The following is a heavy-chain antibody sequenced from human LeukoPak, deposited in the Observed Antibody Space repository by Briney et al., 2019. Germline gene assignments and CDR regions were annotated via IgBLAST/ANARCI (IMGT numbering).Heavy chain of an antibody. V-gene: IGHV3-23*01. CDR1: TFTFSNYA. CDR3: AKDDSGWYFDY. Sequence: GGSLRLSCAASTFTFSNYAMSWVRQAPGKGLEWVSTITNSGGVTYYADSIEGRFTISRDNSKNTLYLQMKSLRVDDTAVYFCAKDDSGWYFDYRGQGILVTVSS. J-gene: IGHJ4*02. D-gene: IGHD6-25*01. CDR2: ITNSGGVT.